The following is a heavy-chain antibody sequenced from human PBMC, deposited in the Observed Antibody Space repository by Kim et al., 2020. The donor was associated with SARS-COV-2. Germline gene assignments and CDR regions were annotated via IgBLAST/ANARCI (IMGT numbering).Heavy chain of an antibody. V-gene: IGHV3-23*03. D-gene: IGHD2-21*01. CDR2: MCSGGSNK. Sequence: GGSLRLSCAASGFTFSIYAMSWVRQAPGKGLEWVSVMCSGGSNKYYADSVKGRFTISRDNSKNMLYFQMNSLRAEDTAVYYCAKKGAIDDNSSLSYYVD. CDR1: GFTFSIYA. CDR3: AKKGAIDDNSSLSYYVD. J-gene: IGHJ6*03.